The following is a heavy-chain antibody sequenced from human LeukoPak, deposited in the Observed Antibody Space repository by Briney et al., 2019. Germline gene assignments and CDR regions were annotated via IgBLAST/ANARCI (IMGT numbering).Heavy chain of an antibody. CDR2: IRYDGSNK. J-gene: IGHJ4*02. CDR3: AKDRPISGSYYSFFDY. CDR1: GFTVSSNY. V-gene: IGHV3-30*02. D-gene: IGHD3-22*01. Sequence: GGSLRLSCAASGFTVSSNYMSWVRQAPGKGLEWVAFIRYDGSNKYYADSVKGRFTISRDNSKSTLYLQMDSLRSEDTAFYYCAKDRPISGSYYSFFDYWGQGILVTVSS.